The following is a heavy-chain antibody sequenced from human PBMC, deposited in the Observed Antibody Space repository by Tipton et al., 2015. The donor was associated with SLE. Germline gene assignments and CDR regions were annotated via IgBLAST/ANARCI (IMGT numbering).Heavy chain of an antibody. J-gene: IGHJ4*02. V-gene: IGHV3-7*03. D-gene: IGHD5-12*01. CDR2: IKEDGSET. CDR3: ASLYRG. CDR1: GFTLSNYW. Sequence: SLRLSCAASGFTLSNYWMNWVRQAPGKGLQWVGQIKEDGSETYYVGSVKGRFTISRDNSKNTLILQMDSLRVDDTAVYYCASLYRGWGQGTLVTVSS.